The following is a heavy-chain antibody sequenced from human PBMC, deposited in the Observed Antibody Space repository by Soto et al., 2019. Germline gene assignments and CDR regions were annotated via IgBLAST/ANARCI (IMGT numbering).Heavy chain of an antibody. CDR3: ARDGIAAAGTLVLDAYYYYGMDV. J-gene: IGHJ6*02. CDR2: ISAYNGNT. CDR1: GYTFTSYG. V-gene: IGHV1-18*01. Sequence: GASVKVSCKASGYTFTSYGISWVRQAPGQGLEWMGWISAYNGNTNYAQKLQGRVTMTTDTSTSTAYMELRSLRSDETAVYYCARDGIAAAGTLVLDAYYYYGMDVWGQGTTVTVSS. D-gene: IGHD6-13*01.